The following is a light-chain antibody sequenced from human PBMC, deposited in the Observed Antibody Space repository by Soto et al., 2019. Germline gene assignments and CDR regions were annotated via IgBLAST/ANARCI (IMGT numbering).Light chain of an antibody. CDR1: QSIGYW. J-gene: IGKJ1*01. Sequence: DLEMTQSPSTLPASVGDRITITCRVSQSIGYWLAWDPQKPGKAPNLLIYDASSLESGVPSRFSGSGSGTEFTPTTSILQPDALATNCLEEYNSYPWTFCQRTKVDIK. V-gene: IGKV1-5*01. CDR2: DAS. CDR3: EEYNSYPWT.